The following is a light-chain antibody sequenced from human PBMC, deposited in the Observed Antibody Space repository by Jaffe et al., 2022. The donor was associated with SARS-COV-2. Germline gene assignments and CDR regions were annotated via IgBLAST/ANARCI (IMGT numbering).Light chain of an antibody. Sequence: QSVLTQPPSVSAAPGQKVTISCSGSSSNIGNNYVSWYQQLPGTAPKLLIYDNDKRPSGIPDRFSGSKSGTSATLGITGLQTGDEADYYCGTRDSRLRTVVFGGGTKLTVL. V-gene: IGLV1-51*01. CDR2: DND. CDR3: GTRDSRLRTVV. J-gene: IGLJ2*01. CDR1: SSNIGNNY.